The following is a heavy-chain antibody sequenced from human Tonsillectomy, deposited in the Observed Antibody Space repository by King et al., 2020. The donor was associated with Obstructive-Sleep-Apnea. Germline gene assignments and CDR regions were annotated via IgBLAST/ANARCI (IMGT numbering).Heavy chain of an antibody. V-gene: IGHV4-4*02. CDR2: TYHSGST. D-gene: IGHD5-18*01. CDR1: GDSISSSNW. Sequence: VQLQESGPGLVKPSGTLSLTCVVSGDSISSSNWWSWVRQPPGKGLEWIGETYHSGSTNYNPSLKSRVTISVDKSKTHFSLKLNSVTAADTAVYYCATSTAMALFDYWGQGTLVTVSS. CDR3: ATSTAMALFDY. J-gene: IGHJ4*02.